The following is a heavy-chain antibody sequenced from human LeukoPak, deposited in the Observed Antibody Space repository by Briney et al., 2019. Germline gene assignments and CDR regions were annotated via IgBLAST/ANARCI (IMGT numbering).Heavy chain of an antibody. V-gene: IGHV1-69*06. CDR2: IIPIFGTA. D-gene: IGHD5-12*01. CDR1: GGTFSSYA. CDR3: ARGGYSGYDAGSFDY. Sequence: SVKVSCKASGGTFSSYAISWVRQAPGQGLEWMGGIIPIFGTANYAQKFQGRVTITADKSTSTAYMELSSLRSEDTAVYYCARGGYSGYDAGSFDYWGQGTLVTVSS. J-gene: IGHJ4*02.